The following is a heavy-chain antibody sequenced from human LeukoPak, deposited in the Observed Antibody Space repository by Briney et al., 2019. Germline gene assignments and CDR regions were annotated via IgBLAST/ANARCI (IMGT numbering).Heavy chain of an antibody. CDR2: IYYSGST. J-gene: IGHJ4*02. V-gene: IGHV4-30-4*01. CDR1: GGSISSGDYY. CDR3: ASAGRIAAAGRGFDY. D-gene: IGHD6-13*01. Sequence: SQTLSLTCTVSGGSISSGDYYWSWIRQPPGKGLEWIGYIYYSGSTYYNPSLKSRVTISVDTSKNQFSLKLSSVTAADTAVYYCASAGRIAAAGRGFDYWGQGTLVTVSS.